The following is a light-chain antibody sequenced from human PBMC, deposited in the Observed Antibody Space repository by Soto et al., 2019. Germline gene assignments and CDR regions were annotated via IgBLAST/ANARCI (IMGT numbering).Light chain of an antibody. V-gene: IGKV3-11*01. CDR2: DAS. J-gene: IGKJ4*01. CDR1: RSVNNY. CDR3: QHRGNWPWLT. Sequence: EIVLRQSPGTLSLSPGARATLSCRASRSVNNYLAWYQQRPGQAPRLLIYDASNRATDIPARFSGSGSVTDFTLTISSLEPEDSAVYYCQHRGNWPWLTVGGGTRVEIK.